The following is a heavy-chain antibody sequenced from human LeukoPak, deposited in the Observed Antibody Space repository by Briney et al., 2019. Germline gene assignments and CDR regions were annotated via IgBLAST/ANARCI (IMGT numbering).Heavy chain of an antibody. CDR1: GFTFSSYS. D-gene: IGHD6-19*01. CDR2: ISSSSSYI. CDR3: ARDNKQWLVRKFDY. J-gene: IGHJ4*02. Sequence: PGGSLRLSCAASGFTFSSYSMNWVRQAPGKGLEWVSSISSSSSYIYYADSVKGRFTISRDNAKNSLYLQMNRLRDEDTAVYYCARDNKQWLVRKFDYWGQGTLVTVSS. V-gene: IGHV3-21*01.